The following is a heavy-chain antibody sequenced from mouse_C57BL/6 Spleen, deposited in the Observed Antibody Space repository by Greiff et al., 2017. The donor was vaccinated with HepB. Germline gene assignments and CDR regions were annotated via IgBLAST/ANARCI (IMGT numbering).Heavy chain of an antibody. D-gene: IGHD2-4*01. CDR1: GYAFSSSW. CDR2: IYPGDGDT. Sequence: QVQLQQSGPELVKPGASVKISCKASGYAFSSSWMNWVKQRPGKGLEWIGRIYPGDGDTNYNGKFKGKATLTADKSSSTAYMQLSSLTSEDSAVYFCARRDYGVEDWYFDVWGTGTTVTVSS. J-gene: IGHJ1*03. V-gene: IGHV1-82*01. CDR3: ARRDYGVEDWYFDV.